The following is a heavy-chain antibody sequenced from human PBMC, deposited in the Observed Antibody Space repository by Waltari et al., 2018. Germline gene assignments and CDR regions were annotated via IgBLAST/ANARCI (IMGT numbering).Heavy chain of an antibody. CDR2: IIPIFGTA. Sequence: GQGLEWMGGIIPIFGTANYAQKFQGRVTITADESTSTAYMELSSLRSEDTAVYYCARGTPTYYDFWSGYPFDYWGQGTLVTVSS. V-gene: IGHV1-69*01. J-gene: IGHJ4*02. D-gene: IGHD3-3*01. CDR3: ARGTPTYYDFWSGYPFDY.